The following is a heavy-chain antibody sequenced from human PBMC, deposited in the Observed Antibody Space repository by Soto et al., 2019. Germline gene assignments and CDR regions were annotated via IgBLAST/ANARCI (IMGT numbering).Heavy chain of an antibody. CDR1: GGSISSSNW. D-gene: IGHD2-15*01. J-gene: IGHJ6*02. V-gene: IGHV4-4*02. CDR3: ARVHPPGFDQKYGEVVNGMDV. Sequence: SETLSLTCAVSGGSISSSNWWSWVRQPPGKGLEWIGEIYHSGSTNYNPSPKSRVTISVDKSKNQFSLKLSSVTAADTAVYYCARVHPPGFDQKYGEVVNGMDVWGQGITVTISS. CDR2: IYHSGST.